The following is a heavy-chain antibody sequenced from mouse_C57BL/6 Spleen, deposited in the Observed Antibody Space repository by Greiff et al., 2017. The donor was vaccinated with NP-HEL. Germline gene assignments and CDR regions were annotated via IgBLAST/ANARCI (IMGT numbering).Heavy chain of an antibody. Sequence: VQLQQSGAELMKPGASVKLSCKATGYTFTGYWLAWVKQRPGHGLEWVGEILPGSGSTNYHEKFKGKATFTADTSSNTAYMQLSSLTTEDSDIYYCARVGGFAYWGQGTLVTVSA. CDR3: ARVGGFAY. D-gene: IGHD3-3*01. CDR2: ILPGSGST. J-gene: IGHJ3*01. CDR1: GYTFTGYW. V-gene: IGHV1-9*01.